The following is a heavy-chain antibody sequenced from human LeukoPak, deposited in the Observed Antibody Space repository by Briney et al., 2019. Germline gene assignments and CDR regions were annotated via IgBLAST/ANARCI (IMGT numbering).Heavy chain of an antibody. CDR2: IYTSGST. D-gene: IGHD3-3*01. J-gene: IGHJ6*02. CDR1: GGSISSYY. Sequence: SETLSLTCTVSGGSISSYYWSWIRQPAGKGLEWIGRIYTSGSTNYNPSLKSRVTMSVDTSKNQFSLKLSSVTAADTAVYYCARDYYDFWSGYSKYYYYGMDVWGQGTTVTVSS. CDR3: ARDYYDFWSGYSKYYYYGMDV. V-gene: IGHV4-4*07.